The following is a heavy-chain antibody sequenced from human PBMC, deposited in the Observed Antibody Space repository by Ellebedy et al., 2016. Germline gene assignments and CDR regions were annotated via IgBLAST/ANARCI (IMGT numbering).Heavy chain of an antibody. CDR2: ISAGGDIT. V-gene: IGHV3-23*01. Sequence: GESLKISXTASGLNFNTFFMSWVRQAPGGGLEWVSTISAGGDITFSADSVKGRFTISRDNAKNTLYLQMNSLRAEDTAVYYCAREKVLGANAPLDYWGQGTLVTVSS. J-gene: IGHJ4*02. CDR1: GLNFNTFF. D-gene: IGHD3-16*01. CDR3: AREKVLGANAPLDY.